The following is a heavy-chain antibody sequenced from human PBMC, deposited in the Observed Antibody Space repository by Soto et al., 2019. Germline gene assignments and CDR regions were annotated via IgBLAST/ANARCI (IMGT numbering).Heavy chain of an antibody. CDR2: IHNSGSP. D-gene: IGHD4-17*01. CDR1: GVSISSDNW. J-gene: IGHJ4*02. Sequence: SETLSLTCTVSGVSISSDNWWSWIRQSPGKGLEWIGHIHNSGSPYNNPSLKSRVTISADTSKNQFSLKLTSVTAADTAVYYCARGSTTEKVDSWGQGTLVTVSS. V-gene: IGHV4-30-4*01. CDR3: ARGSTTEKVDS.